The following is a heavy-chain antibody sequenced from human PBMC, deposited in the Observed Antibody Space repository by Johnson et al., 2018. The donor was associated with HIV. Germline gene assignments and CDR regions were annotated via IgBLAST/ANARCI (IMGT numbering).Heavy chain of an antibody. V-gene: IGHV3-11*04. CDR1: GFTFSAYY. J-gene: IGHJ3*01. CDR2: ISSSGSSV. CDR3: ARDATPWGGAYVGYAFDL. D-gene: IGHD4-17*01. Sequence: QEKLVESGGGLVKPGGSLRLSCAASGFTFSAYYMSWIRQAPGKGLECLAYISSSGSSVYYTDSVKGRFTISRDNTKNSLHLQMNSLRAEDTAVYYCARDATPWGGAYVGYAFDLWGQWTMVAVSS.